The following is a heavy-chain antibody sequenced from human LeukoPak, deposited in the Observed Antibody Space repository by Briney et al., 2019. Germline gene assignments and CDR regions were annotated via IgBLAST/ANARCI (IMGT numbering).Heavy chain of an antibody. CDR3: ARGVEQQLGGVHYYYMDV. V-gene: IGHV6-1*01. CDR2: TYHRSKWYN. D-gene: IGHD6-13*01. Sequence: SQTLSLTCAISGDSVSGNSTVWNWIRQSPSRGLEWLGRTYHRSKWYNGYAVSVKSRLTINPDTSKNQFSLQLNSVIPEDTAVYYCARGVEQQLGGVHYYYMDVWGKGTTVTISS. CDR1: GDSVSGNSTV. J-gene: IGHJ6*03.